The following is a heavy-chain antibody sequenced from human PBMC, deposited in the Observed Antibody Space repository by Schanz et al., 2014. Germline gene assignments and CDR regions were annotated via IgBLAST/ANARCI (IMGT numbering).Heavy chain of an antibody. D-gene: IGHD2-2*01. Sequence: QVQLVQSGAEVKKPGSSVKVSCKASGGTFSTYTISWIRQAPGQGLEWMGRIIPVLAIADYAQKFQGRVTITADKSTSTASMELSSLRSEDTAVYYCARDRRRYCSTASCLHDNWFDPWGQGTLVIVSS. V-gene: IGHV1-69*08. CDR1: GGTFSTYT. J-gene: IGHJ5*02. CDR3: ARDRRRYCSTASCLHDNWFDP. CDR2: IIPVLAIA.